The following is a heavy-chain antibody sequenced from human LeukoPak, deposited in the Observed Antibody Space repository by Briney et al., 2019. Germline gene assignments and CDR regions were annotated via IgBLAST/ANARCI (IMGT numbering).Heavy chain of an antibody. CDR3: ARDEHQYFYASSGRFDY. CDR2: IKQDGSEK. D-gene: IGHD3-22*01. V-gene: IGHV3-7*04. J-gene: IGHJ4*02. CDR1: GFTFIDYW. Sequence: QTGGSLRLSCPASGFTFIDYWMGWVRQAPGRGREWVANIKQDGSEKYYGESVRGRLTTPRDNAKNSVYLQMNSLRADDNAVYYCARDEHQYFYASSGRFDYWGQGTLVTVSS.